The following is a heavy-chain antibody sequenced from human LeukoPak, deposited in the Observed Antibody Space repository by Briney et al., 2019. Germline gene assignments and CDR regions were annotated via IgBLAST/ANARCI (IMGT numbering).Heavy chain of an antibody. CDR1: GGSISSSSYY. Sequence: SETLSLTCTVSGGSISSSSYYWGWIRQPPGKGLEWIGSIYYSGSTYYNPSLESRVTISVDTSKNQFSLKLSSVTAADTAVYYCARLVGILTGSVNDYWGQGTLVTVSS. V-gene: IGHV4-39*01. J-gene: IGHJ4*02. D-gene: IGHD3-9*01. CDR2: IYYSGST. CDR3: ARLVGILTGSVNDY.